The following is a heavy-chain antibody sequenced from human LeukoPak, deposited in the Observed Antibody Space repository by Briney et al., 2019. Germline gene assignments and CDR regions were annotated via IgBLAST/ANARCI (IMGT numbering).Heavy chain of an antibody. CDR1: GYTFTTYD. CDR2: MNSKSGNT. Sequence: ASVKVSCKASGYTFTTYDINWVRQAPGQGLEWMGWMNSKSGNTGYAQKFQGRVTMTRNTSISTAYMELSSLRSEDTAIYFCARAPETYCAGDCLDAFDIWGQGTMVTVSS. CDR3: ARAPETYCAGDCLDAFDI. D-gene: IGHD2-21*02. V-gene: IGHV1-8*01. J-gene: IGHJ3*02.